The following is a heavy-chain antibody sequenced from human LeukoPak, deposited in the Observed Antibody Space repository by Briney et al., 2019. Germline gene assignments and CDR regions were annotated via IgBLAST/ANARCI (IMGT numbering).Heavy chain of an antibody. D-gene: IGHD3-3*01. V-gene: IGHV4-59*01. J-gene: IGHJ3*02. Sequence: PETLSLTCTVSGGSISSYYWSWIRQPPGKGLEWIGYIYYSGSTNYNPSLKSRVTISVDTSKNQFSLKLSSVTAADTAVYYCARLTIFGVVIHAFDIWGQGTMVTVSS. CDR1: GGSISSYY. CDR2: IYYSGST. CDR3: ARLTIFGVVIHAFDI.